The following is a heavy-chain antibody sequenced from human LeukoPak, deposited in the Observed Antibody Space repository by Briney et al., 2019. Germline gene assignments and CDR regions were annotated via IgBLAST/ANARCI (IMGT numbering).Heavy chain of an antibody. J-gene: IGHJ3*02. CDR3: ARVLYYYDSSGYWVAAFDM. CDR2: IYYSGST. CDR1: GGSISSYY. D-gene: IGHD3-22*01. Sequence: SETLSLTCTVSGGSISSYYWSWIRQPPGKGLEWIGYIYYSGSTNYNPSLKSRVTISVDTSKNQFSLRLTSVTAADTAVYYCARVLYYYDSSGYWVAAFDMWGRGTMVTVSS. V-gene: IGHV4-59*08.